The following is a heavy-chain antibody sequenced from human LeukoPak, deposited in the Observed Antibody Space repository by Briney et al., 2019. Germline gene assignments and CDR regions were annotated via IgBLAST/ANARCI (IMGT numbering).Heavy chain of an antibody. V-gene: IGHV1-8*01. CDR2: MNPNSGNT. CDR3: ASGYSDSSAYYYARDVFDI. D-gene: IGHD3-22*01. CDR1: GYTFTSYD. Sequence: GASVKVSCKASGYTFTSYDINWVRQATGQGLEWMGWMNPNSGNTGYAQKFQGRVTMTEDTSTDTAYMELSSLRSEDTAVYYCASGYSDSSAYYYARDVFDIWGQGTMVTISS. J-gene: IGHJ3*02.